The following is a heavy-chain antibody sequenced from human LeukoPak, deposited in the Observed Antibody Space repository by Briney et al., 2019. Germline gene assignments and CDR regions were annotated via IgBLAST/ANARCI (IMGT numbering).Heavy chain of an antibody. CDR1: GGSFSGYY. CDR2: INHSGST. D-gene: IGHD1-14*01. CDR3: ASGAGQDDDY. J-gene: IGHJ4*02. V-gene: IGHV4-34*01. Sequence: SETLSLTCAVNGGSFSGYYWSWIRQPPGKGLEWIGEINHSGSTNYNPSLKSRVTISVDTSKNQFSLKLSSVTAADTAVYYCASGAGQDDDYWGQGTLVTVSS.